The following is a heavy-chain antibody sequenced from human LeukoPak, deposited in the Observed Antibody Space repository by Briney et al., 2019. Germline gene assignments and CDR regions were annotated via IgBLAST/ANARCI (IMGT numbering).Heavy chain of an antibody. CDR2: IYSGGST. J-gene: IGHJ4*02. V-gene: IGHV3-66*01. CDR1: GFTVSSNY. Sequence: GGSLRLSCAASGFTVSSNYMSWVRQAPGTGLEWVSVIYSGGSTYYADSVKGRFTISRDNSKNTLYLQMNSLRAEDTAVYYCALGELLPHFDYWGQGTLVTVSS. D-gene: IGHD3-10*01. CDR3: ALGELLPHFDY.